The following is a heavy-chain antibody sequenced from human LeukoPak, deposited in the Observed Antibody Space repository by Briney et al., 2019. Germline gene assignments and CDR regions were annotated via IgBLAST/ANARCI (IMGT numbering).Heavy chain of an antibody. V-gene: IGHV5-51*01. CDR1: GYSFTSYW. CDR2: IYPGDSDT. J-gene: IGHJ6*02. D-gene: IGHD5-18*01. Sequence: GESLKISCQGSGYSFTSYWIGWVRQMPGKGLEWMGIIYPGDSDTRYSPSFQGQVTISADKSISTAYLQWSSLKASDTAMYYCARSKGIQLWLYDVWGQGTTVTVSS. CDR3: ARSKGIQLWLYDV.